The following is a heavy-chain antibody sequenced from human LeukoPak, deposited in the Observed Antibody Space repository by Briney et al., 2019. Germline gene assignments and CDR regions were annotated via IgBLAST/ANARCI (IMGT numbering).Heavy chain of an antibody. Sequence: QTGGSLRLSCAASGFTFSGYDMHWVRQPTGRGLEWVSSIGISGGTYYRDSVKGRFTVSREDAKNSFYLQMNSLRAGDTAVYYCARGKYRYTSGWQIPDYWGQGTLVTVSS. D-gene: IGHD6-19*01. V-gene: IGHV3-13*01. CDR1: GFTFSGYD. CDR3: ARGKYRYTSGWQIPDY. CDR2: IGISGGT. J-gene: IGHJ4*02.